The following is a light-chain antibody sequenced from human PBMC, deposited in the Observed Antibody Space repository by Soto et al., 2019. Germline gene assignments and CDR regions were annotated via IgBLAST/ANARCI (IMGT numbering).Light chain of an antibody. V-gene: IGKV1-39*01. CDR1: QGISTY. CDR2: AAS. J-gene: IGKJ1*01. Sequence: DIQMTQSPSSLSESAGDRFTITCRASQGISTYLNWYQQKPGKAPKXXIYAASSLQSGVPSRFSGSGSETDFTLTISSLKNEDFATYSCQQSYNTTWTFGQGTKVDIK. CDR3: QQSYNTTWT.